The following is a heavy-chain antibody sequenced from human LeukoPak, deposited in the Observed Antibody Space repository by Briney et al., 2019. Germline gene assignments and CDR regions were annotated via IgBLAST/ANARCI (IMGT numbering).Heavy chain of an antibody. V-gene: IGHV3-33*01. CDR3: ARGESRWLQLRSGYFDY. D-gene: IGHD5-24*01. Sequence: GSLRLSCAASGFTFSSYGMHWVRQAPGKGLEWVAVIWYDGSNKYYADSVKGRFTISRDNAKNSLYLQMNSLRAEDTAVYYCARGESRWLQLRSGYFDYWGQGTLVTVSS. CDR1: GFTFSSYG. J-gene: IGHJ4*02. CDR2: IWYDGSNK.